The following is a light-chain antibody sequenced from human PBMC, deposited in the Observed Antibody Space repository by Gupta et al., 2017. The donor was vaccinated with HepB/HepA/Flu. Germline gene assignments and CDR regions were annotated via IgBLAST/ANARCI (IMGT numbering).Light chain of an antibody. CDR2: DAS. Sequence: EIVLTQSPGTRSLSPGERATLSCRASQSIRSNLLVWYQQKLGQAPRLLIYDASKRATGIPDRFSGSGSGTEFTLTISRREPEDFAVYYCQQEDISPITFGQGTRMEIK. V-gene: IGKV3-20*01. CDR1: QSIRSNL. CDR3: QQEDISPIT. J-gene: IGKJ5*01.